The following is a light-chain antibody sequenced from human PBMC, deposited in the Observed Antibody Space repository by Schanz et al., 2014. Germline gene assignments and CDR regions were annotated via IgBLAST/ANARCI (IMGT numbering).Light chain of an antibody. V-gene: IGLV2-14*01. CDR1: SSDVGGYSF. CDR2: DVS. CDR3: SSYTSSTLGV. Sequence: QSALTQPASVSGSPGQSITISCTGTSSDVGGYSFVSWYQQHPGKAPKLMIFDVSNRPSGVSNRFSGSKSGNTASLTISGLQAEDEADYYCSSYTSSTLGVFGGGTKLTVL. J-gene: IGLJ3*02.